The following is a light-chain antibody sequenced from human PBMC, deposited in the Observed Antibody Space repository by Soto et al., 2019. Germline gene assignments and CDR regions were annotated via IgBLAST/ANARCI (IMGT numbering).Light chain of an antibody. CDR3: SSYTSSNTVV. J-gene: IGLJ2*01. CDR1: SNDVGGYNY. Sequence: QSALTQPASVSGSPGQSIAISCTGTSNDVGGYNYVSWYQQHPGKAPKLMIYDVSARPSGVSNRFSGSKSDNTASLTISGLQAEDEADYYCSSYTSSNTVVFGGWTKLTVL. CDR2: DVS. V-gene: IGLV2-14*01.